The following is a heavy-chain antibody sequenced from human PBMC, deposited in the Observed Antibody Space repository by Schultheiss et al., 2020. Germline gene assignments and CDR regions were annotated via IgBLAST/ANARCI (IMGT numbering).Heavy chain of an antibody. V-gene: IGHV3-74*01. Sequence: GGSLRLSCAASGFTFSSYWMHWVRQVPGKGLVWVSRIGTDANDTNYADSVKGRFTISRDNAKNTLYLQMNSLRAEDTAVYFCARVRSWIQLWPGVDYWGEGTLVTVSS. D-gene: IGHD5-18*01. J-gene: IGHJ4*02. CDR3: ARVRSWIQLWPGVDY. CDR1: GFTFSSYW. CDR2: IGTDANDT.